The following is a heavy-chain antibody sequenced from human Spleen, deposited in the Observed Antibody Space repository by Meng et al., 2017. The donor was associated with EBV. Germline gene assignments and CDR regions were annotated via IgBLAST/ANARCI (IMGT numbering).Heavy chain of an antibody. CDR1: GDSVTTGSYY. D-gene: IGHD2/OR15-2a*01. CDR3: ARAFRWGDWYFDL. Sequence: QVQLQESGPGLVKPSETRSLMCTVSGDSVTTGSYYWSWIRQSPGKGLEWIGYIYYSGTTKYNPSLKSRATISIDTSKNQFFLNLNSVTASDTAVYYCARAFRWGDWYFDLWGRGTLVTVSS. J-gene: IGHJ2*01. CDR2: IYYSGTT. V-gene: IGHV4-61*01.